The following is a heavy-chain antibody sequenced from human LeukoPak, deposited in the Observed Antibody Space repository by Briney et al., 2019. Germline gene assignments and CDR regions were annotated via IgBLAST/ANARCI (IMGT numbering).Heavy chain of an antibody. D-gene: IGHD3-16*01. Sequence: SETLSLTCAVYGGSFGGYYWSWIRQPPGKGLEWIGEINHSGSTNYNPSLKSRVTISVDTSKNQFSLKLSSVTAADTAVYYCARGLPQYYDYVWGSQIFDYWGQGTLVTVSS. J-gene: IGHJ4*02. CDR2: INHSGST. CDR1: GGSFGGYY. CDR3: ARGLPQYYDYVWGSQIFDY. V-gene: IGHV4-34*01.